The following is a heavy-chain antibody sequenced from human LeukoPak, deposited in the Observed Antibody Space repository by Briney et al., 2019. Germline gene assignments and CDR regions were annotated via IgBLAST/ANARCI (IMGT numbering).Heavy chain of an antibody. CDR2: INHSGST. Sequence: KPSETLSLTCAVEGGSFSGYYWSWLRQPPGKVLEWSGEINHSGSTNYNPSLKSRVTISVDTSKNQFSLQLSSVTAADTAVYYCARARITMVRGASHPNWFGPWGQGTLVTVSS. J-gene: IGHJ5*02. D-gene: IGHD3-10*01. CDR1: GGSFSGYY. V-gene: IGHV4-34*01. CDR3: ARARITMVRGASHPNWFGP.